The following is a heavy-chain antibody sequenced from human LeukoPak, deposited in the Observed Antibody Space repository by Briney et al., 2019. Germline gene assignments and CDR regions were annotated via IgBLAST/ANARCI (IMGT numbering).Heavy chain of an antibody. D-gene: IGHD2-2*01. CDR2: IIPIFSTA. CDR3: ARGPEGEYQLLTFLAY. Sequence: SVKVSCKASGGTFSSYAISWVRQAPGQGLEWMGGIIPIFSTANYAQKFQGRVTITADESTSTAYMELSSLRSEDTAVYYCARGPEGEYQLLTFLAYWGRGTLVTVSS. CDR1: GGTFSSYA. V-gene: IGHV1-69*13. J-gene: IGHJ4*02.